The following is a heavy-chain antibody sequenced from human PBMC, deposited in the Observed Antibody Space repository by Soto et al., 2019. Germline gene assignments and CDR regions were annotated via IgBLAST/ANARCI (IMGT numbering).Heavy chain of an antibody. J-gene: IGHJ4*02. CDR1: GFTFSSYA. Sequence: GGSLRLSCAASGFTFSSYAMHWVRQAPGKGLEWVAVISYDGSNKYYADSVKGRFTISRDNSKNTLYLQMNSLRAEDTAVYYCAREGIYGDGTFDYWGQGTLVTVSS. CDR2: ISYDGSNK. D-gene: IGHD4-17*01. CDR3: AREGIYGDGTFDY. V-gene: IGHV3-30-3*01.